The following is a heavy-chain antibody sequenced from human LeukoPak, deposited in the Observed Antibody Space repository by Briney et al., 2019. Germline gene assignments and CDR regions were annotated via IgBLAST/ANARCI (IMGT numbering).Heavy chain of an antibody. J-gene: IGHJ4*02. V-gene: IGHV3-7*04. CDR1: GFTVSTNY. Sequence: PGGSLRLSCAASGFTVSTNYMSWVRQAPGKGLEWVATIKQDGSDEYYVDSVKGRFTISRDNANNSLYLQMNSLRAEDTAVYYCARKYYSFDCWGQGTLVTVSS. CDR2: IKQDGSDE. CDR3: ARKYYSFDC.